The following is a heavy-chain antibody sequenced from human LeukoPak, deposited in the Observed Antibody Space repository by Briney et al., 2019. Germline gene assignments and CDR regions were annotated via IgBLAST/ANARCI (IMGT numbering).Heavy chain of an antibody. V-gene: IGHV3-7*01. CDR2: INPAGSET. D-gene: IGHD2-15*01. CDR1: GFSSSAYW. CDR3: ARFGYVAAVDV. Sequence: GRSLRLSCAASGFSSSAYWMTWVRQAPGTGREWVANINPAGSETYYSISRDNAKNLVYLQMNSLRAEDTAVYHCARFGYVAAVDVWGQGTPVTVSS. J-gene: IGHJ4*02.